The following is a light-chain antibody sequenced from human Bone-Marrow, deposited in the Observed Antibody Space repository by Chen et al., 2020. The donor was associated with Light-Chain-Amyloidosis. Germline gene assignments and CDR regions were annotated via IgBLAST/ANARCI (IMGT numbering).Light chain of an antibody. CDR1: QSVLYSSNNKNY. Sequence: DIVMTQSPDSLAVPLGERATINCKSRQSVLYSSNNKNYLAWYQQKPGQPPKLLISWASTRESGVPDRFSGSGSETDFTLTISSLQAEDVAVYYCQQYYATLPSFGGGTKVEIK. V-gene: IGKV4-1*01. CDR3: QQYYATLPS. CDR2: WAS. J-gene: IGKJ4*01.